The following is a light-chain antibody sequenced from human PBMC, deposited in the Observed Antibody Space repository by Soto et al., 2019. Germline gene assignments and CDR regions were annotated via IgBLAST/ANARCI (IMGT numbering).Light chain of an antibody. J-gene: IGKJ1*01. CDR2: GAT. Sequence: EVVMTKSAVTVSLSQRERATLYCMAGESVSSNLAWYQQKPGQAPRLLIHGATTRATGIPARFSGSGSGTEFTLTISSLQSEDFAVYYCQQYNNWPRTFGQGTNVDIK. CDR1: ESVSSN. CDR3: QQYNNWPRT. V-gene: IGKV3-15*01.